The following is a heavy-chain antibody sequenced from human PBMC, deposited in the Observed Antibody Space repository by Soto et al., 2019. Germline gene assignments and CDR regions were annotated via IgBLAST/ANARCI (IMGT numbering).Heavy chain of an antibody. Sequence: GESLKISCKGSGYSFTSYWISWVRQMPGKGLEWMGRIDPSDSYTNYSPSFQGHVTISADKSISTAYLQWSSLKASHTAMYYCARRGYGDLKRTFDYRGQGSLVRVAS. J-gene: IGHJ4*02. CDR1: GYSFTSYW. D-gene: IGHD4-17*01. CDR3: ARRGYGDLKRTFDY. V-gene: IGHV5-10-1*01. CDR2: IDPSDSYT.